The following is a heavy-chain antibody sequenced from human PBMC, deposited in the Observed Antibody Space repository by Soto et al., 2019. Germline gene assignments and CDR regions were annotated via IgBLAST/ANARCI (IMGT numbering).Heavy chain of an antibody. CDR3: VKDQTDVTLFDY. CDR2: ISGRGVDT. V-gene: IGHV3-23*01. CDR1: GFSFSSLA. J-gene: IGHJ4*02. D-gene: IGHD2-21*02. Sequence: GGSLRLSCAASGFSFSSLAMSWVRQAPGKGLEWVSSISGRGVDTLYADSVKGQFTISRDNSRNTLYLQVNSLRAEDTAVYYCVKDQTDVTLFDYWGQGTLVTVSS.